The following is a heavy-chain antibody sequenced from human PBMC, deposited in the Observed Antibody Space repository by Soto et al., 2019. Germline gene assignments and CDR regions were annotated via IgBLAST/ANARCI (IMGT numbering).Heavy chain of an antibody. CDR3: AKSGLRFLEWSHSGRYYGMDV. CDR1: GFTFSSYA. V-gene: IGHV3-23*01. J-gene: IGHJ6*02. Sequence: GSLRLSCAASGFTFSSYAMSWVRQAPGKGLEWVSATSGSGGSTYYADSVKGRFTISRDNSKNTLYLQMNSLRAEDTAVYYCAKSGLRFLEWSHSGRYYGMDVWGQGTTVTVSS. D-gene: IGHD3-3*01. CDR2: TSGSGGST.